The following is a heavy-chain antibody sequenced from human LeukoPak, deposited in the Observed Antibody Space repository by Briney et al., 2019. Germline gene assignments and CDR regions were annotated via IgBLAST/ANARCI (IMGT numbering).Heavy chain of an antibody. Sequence: GGSLRLSCAASGFTFRSYAMHWVRQAPGKGLEWVAVISYDGGNGYYRDSVKGRFTISRDNSKNTLYLQMNSLNADDTAIYYCAKDKWTFCISSTCYGRIGNSWGQGTPVTVSS. CDR2: ISYDGGNG. J-gene: IGHJ4*02. CDR3: AKDKWTFCISSTCYGRIGNS. D-gene: IGHD2-2*01. CDR1: GFTFRSYA. V-gene: IGHV3-30*04.